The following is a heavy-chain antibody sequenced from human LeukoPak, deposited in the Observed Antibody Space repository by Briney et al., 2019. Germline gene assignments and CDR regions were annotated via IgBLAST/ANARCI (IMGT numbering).Heavy chain of an antibody. J-gene: IGHJ4*02. CDR3: ARGYDSSAYFDY. CDR2: IYYSGST. CDR1: GGSISSGGYS. D-gene: IGHD3-22*01. Sequence: PSETLSLTCTVSGGSISSGGYSWSWIRQHPGKGLEWIGYIYYSGSTYYNPSLKSRVTISVDTSKNQFSLKLSSVTAADTAVYYCARGYDSSAYFDYWGQGTLVTVSS. V-gene: IGHV4-31*03.